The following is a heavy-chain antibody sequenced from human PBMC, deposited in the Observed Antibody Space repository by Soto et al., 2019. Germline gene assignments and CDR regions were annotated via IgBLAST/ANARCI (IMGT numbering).Heavy chain of an antibody. Sequence: GGSLRLSCAASGFTVSSNYMSWVRQAPGKGLEWVSIIYDGGRSYYADSVKGRFTISRDNSKNTLYLHMNSLRAEDTAVYYCARVITSALDIWGQGTTVTVSS. V-gene: IGHV3-53*01. CDR1: GFTVSSNY. D-gene: IGHD3-22*01. CDR2: IYDGGRS. CDR3: ARVITSALDI. J-gene: IGHJ3*02.